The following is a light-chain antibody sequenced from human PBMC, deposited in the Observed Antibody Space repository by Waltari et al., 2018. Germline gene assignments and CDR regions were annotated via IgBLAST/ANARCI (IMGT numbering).Light chain of an antibody. Sequence: QSVLTQPPSASGTPGPRVTISCSGSNSHIGSNTVNWYQQVPGTAPKLLIYSNDQRPSGVPDRFSGSKSGTSASLAISGLQSEDEADYYCATWDDRLTGVVFGGGTKVTVL. CDR1: NSHIGSNT. CDR2: SND. V-gene: IGLV1-44*01. J-gene: IGLJ2*01. CDR3: ATWDDRLTGVV.